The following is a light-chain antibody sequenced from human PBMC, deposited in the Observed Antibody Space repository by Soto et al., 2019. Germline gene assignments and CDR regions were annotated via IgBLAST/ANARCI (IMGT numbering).Light chain of an antibody. CDR3: AAWDDSLSGDVV. V-gene: IGLV1-47*01. CDR2: RNN. Sequence: QSVLTQPPSASGTPGQRVIISCSGSSSNIGSNYVYWYQQLPGTAPKLLIYRNNQRPSGVPDRFSGSKSGTSASLAISGLRSEDEADYYCAAWDDSLSGDVVFGGGTKLTVL. CDR1: SSNIGSNY. J-gene: IGLJ2*01.